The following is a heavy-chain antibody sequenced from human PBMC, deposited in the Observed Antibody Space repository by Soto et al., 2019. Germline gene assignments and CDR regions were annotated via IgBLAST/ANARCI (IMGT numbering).Heavy chain of an antibody. CDR1: GGSFSGYY. CDR3: ARGLLWFGELLGYFDY. J-gene: IGHJ4*02. Sequence: SETLSLTCAVYGGSFSGYYWSWIRQPPGKGLEWIGEINHSGSTNYNPSLKSRVTISVDKSKNQFSLKLSSVTAADTAVYYCARGLLWFGELLGYFDYWGQGTLVTVSS. V-gene: IGHV4-34*01. D-gene: IGHD3-10*01. CDR2: INHSGST.